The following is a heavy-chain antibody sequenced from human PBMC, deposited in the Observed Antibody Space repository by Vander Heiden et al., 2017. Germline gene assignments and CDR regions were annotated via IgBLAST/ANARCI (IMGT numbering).Heavy chain of an antibody. Sequence: EVQLVESGGGLVKPGGSLRLSCAASGFTFSNAWMNWVRQAPGKGLEWVGRIKSQTDGGTTDYAAPVKGRFTISRDDSKNTVYLQMNSLKTEDTAVYYCTTDSSVVVVITPDYWGQGTLVTVSS. D-gene: IGHD3-22*01. CDR2: IKSQTDGGTT. V-gene: IGHV3-15*07. J-gene: IGHJ4*02. CDR3: TTDSSVVVVITPDY. CDR1: GFTFSNAW.